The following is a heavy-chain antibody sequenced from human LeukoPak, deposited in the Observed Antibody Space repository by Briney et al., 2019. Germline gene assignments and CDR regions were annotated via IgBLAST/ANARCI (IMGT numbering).Heavy chain of an antibody. V-gene: IGHV3-66*01. CDR3: ARGLVFDI. D-gene: IGHD2-8*02. Sequence: GGSLRLSCAASGFTFSSYAMSWVRQAPGKGLEWVSVIYSGGSTYYADSVKGRFTISRDNAKNSLYLQMNSLRAEDTAVYYCARGLVFDIWGQGTMVTVSS. CDR1: GFTFSSYA. J-gene: IGHJ3*02. CDR2: IYSGGST.